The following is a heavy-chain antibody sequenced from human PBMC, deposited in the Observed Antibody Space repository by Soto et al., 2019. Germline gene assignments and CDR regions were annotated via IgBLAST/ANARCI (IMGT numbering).Heavy chain of an antibody. CDR1: GFTFSNYA. J-gene: IGHJ4*02. V-gene: IGHV3-23*01. CDR2: ISGSGDST. D-gene: IGHD1-26*01. Sequence: EVQLLESGGGLVQPGGSLRLSCAASGFTFSNYAMNWVRQAPGKGLEWVSVISGSGDSTYYADSVKGRFTISRDNSKKTLYLQMNSLGAEDTAIYFGAGRGGGSYYDYWGQGTLATVSS. CDR3: AGRGGGSYYDY.